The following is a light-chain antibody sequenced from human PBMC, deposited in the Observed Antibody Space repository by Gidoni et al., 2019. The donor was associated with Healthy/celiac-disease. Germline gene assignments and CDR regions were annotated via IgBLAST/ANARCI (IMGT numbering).Light chain of an antibody. CDR1: QSVRRN. CDR3: QQYNNWPLT. V-gene: IGKV3-15*01. Sequence: EIVMTKSPATLSVSPGERATLSCRASQSVRRNLAWYQQKPGQAPRLLIYGASTRATGIPARFSGSVSGTEFTLTISSLQSEDFAVYYCQQYNNWPLTFGGGTKVEIK. CDR2: GAS. J-gene: IGKJ4*01.